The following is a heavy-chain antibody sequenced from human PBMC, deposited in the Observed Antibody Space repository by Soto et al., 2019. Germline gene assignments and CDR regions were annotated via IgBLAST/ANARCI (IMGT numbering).Heavy chain of an antibody. D-gene: IGHD1-1*01. CDR2: IHYSGTS. V-gene: IGHV4-31*03. CDR3: PTGGDASKTGS. J-gene: IGHJ5*02. Sequence: QVQLQESGPGLVEPSQTLSLTCTVSGVSISGGGRNWSWIRQYPGRGLQWIGFIHYSGTSYYNPSVKSRVAMSVDTSSNQFSLRLTSVTAADTAVYYCPTGGDASKTGSWGQGTLVTVSS. CDR1: GVSISGGGRN.